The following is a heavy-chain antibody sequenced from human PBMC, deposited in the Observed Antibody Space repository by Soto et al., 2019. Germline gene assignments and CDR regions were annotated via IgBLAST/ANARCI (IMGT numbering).Heavy chain of an antibody. CDR2: INPSGGST. V-gene: IGHV1-46*01. Sequence: ASVRVSCKASGYTFTIYYVHWVRQAPGQGLEWMGIINPSGGSTDYAQKFQGRVAMTRDTSTSTVYMELSSLRSEDTAIYYCASDGQGRYYFDYWGQGTLVTVSS. J-gene: IGHJ4*02. D-gene: IGHD4-17*01. CDR1: GYTFTIYY. CDR3: ASDGQGRYYFDY.